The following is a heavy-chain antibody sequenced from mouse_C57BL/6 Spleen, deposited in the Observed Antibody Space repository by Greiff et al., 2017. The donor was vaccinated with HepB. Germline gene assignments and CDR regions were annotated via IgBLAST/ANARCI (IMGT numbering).Heavy chain of an antibody. D-gene: IGHD1-1*01. CDR3: AREGIYYGSSYVSWFAY. J-gene: IGHJ3*01. V-gene: IGHV1-55*01. CDR1: GYTFTSYW. CDR2: IFPGSGST. Sequence: QVQLQQPGAELVKPGASVKMSCKASGYTFTSYWLTWVKQRPGQGLEWIGDIFPGSGSTNYNEKFKSKATLTVDTSSSTAYMQLSSLTSEDSAVYYCAREGIYYGSSYVSWFAYWGQGTLVTVSA.